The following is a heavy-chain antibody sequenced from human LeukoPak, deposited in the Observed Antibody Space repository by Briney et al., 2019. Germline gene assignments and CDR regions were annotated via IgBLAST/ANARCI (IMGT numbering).Heavy chain of an antibody. CDR3: AKATVTTYWFDP. CDR2: ISGSGGST. CDR1: GFTFSSYG. Sequence: GSLRLSCAASGFTFSSYGMSWVRQAPGKGLEWVSAISGSGGSTYYADSVKGRFTISRDNSKNTLYLQMNSLRAEDTAVYYCAKATVTTYWFDPWGQGTLVTVSS. V-gene: IGHV3-23*01. D-gene: IGHD4-17*01. J-gene: IGHJ5*02.